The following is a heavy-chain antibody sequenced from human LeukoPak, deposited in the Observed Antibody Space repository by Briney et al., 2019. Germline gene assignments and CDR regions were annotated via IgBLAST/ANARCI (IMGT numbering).Heavy chain of an antibody. CDR2: ISGGAIST. Sequence: PGGSLRLSCAASGFTFSSYGMSWVRQAPGKGLEWVSAISGGAISTYYADSVKGRFTISRDNSKNTLYLQMNSLRAEDTAVYYCAKSEGITMIVVVITSFDYWGQGTPVTVSS. CDR3: AKSEGITMIVVVITSFDY. D-gene: IGHD3-22*01. V-gene: IGHV3-23*01. CDR1: GFTFSSYG. J-gene: IGHJ4*02.